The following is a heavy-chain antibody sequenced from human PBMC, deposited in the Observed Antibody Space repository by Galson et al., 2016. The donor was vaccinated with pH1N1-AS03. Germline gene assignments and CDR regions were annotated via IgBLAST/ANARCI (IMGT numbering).Heavy chain of an antibody. Sequence: LSHTCEVSGYSISHPIWWTLVRKPPGKGPEWIGEISHNRSTHYNPSHKSRVTTSNDWSKNQLSLHLTSLTAADTAVYYCARLDGRAGHEHHLWFDPWGQGTLVTVSS. J-gene: IGHJ5*02. D-gene: IGHD1-14*01. V-gene: IGHV4-4*02. CDR3: ARLDGRAGHEHHLWFDP. CDR2: ISHNRST. CDR1: GYSISHPIW.